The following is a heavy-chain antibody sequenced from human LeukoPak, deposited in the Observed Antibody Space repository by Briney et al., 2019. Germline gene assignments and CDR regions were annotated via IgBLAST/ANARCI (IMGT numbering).Heavy chain of an antibody. V-gene: IGHV1-18*01. D-gene: IGHD2-2*01. Sequence: GSVKVSCKASGYTFTTYGINWVRQAPGQGLEWVGWINTYNGDTKYTQRFQGRVTMTTDTSTTTAYMELKNLRSDDTAIYYCAKDRAAARNFDIWGQGTLVTVSS. CDR3: AKDRAAARNFDI. J-gene: IGHJ4*02. CDR2: INTYNGDT. CDR1: GYTFTTYG.